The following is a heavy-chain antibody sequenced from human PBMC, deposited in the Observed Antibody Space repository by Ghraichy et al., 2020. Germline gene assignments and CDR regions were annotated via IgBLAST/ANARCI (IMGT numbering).Heavy chain of an antibody. D-gene: IGHD3-22*01. V-gene: IGHV4-39*01. J-gene: IGHJ4*02. CDR3: ARCRYDTSGYYVYVIDY. Sequence: SETLSLTCTVSGGSISSSSYYWGWIRQPPGKGLEWIGSIYYSGSTYYNPSLKSRVTISVDTSKNQFSLRVRSVTAADTAVYYCARCRYDTSGYYVYVIDYWGQGTLVTVSS. CDR2: IYYSGST. CDR1: GGSISSSSYY.